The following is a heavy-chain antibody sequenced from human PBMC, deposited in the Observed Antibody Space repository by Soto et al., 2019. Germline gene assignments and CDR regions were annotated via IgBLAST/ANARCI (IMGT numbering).Heavy chain of an antibody. J-gene: IGHJ4*02. D-gene: IGHD3-16*01. V-gene: IGHV3-30*14. CDR3: AIAYQSTYYFDD. CDR2: ISDDGSKT. CDR1: GVNFSGDA. Sequence: GGSLRLACADCGVNFSGDAVHWGRQTPGKGLEWVGVISDDGSKTYYADSVKGRFSISRDDSTNMVFLQMSSLRSEDTAVYHCAIAYQSTYYFDDWGPGTPVTVSS.